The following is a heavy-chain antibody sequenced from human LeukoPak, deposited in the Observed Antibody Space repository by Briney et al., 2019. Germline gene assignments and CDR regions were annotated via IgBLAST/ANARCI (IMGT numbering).Heavy chain of an antibody. D-gene: IGHD1-14*01. V-gene: IGHV3-30-3*01. CDR1: GFTFSSYA. CDR2: ISYDGSNK. CDR3: ARPRAAWNHKKMNWFDP. J-gene: IGHJ5*02. Sequence: GRSLRLSCAASGFTFSSYAMHWVRQAPGKGLEWVAVISYDGSNKYYADSVKGRFTISRDNSKNTLYLQMNSLRAEDTAVYYCARPRAAWNHKKMNWFDPWGQGTLVTVSS.